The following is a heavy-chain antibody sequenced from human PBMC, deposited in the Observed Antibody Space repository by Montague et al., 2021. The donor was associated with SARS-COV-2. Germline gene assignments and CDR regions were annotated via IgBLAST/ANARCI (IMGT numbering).Heavy chain of an antibody. D-gene: IGHD3-3*01. V-gene: IGHV4-31*03. Sequence: TLSLTCTVSGGSISSGGYDWSWIRQPPGKGLEWIGYIYYSGSTYYXPSLKSRVTISVDTSKNQFSLKLSSVTAADTAVYYCARSSAPAITIFGVSNTYGDFDYWGQGTLVTVSS. J-gene: IGHJ4*02. CDR2: IYYSGST. CDR1: GGSISSGGYD. CDR3: ARSSAPAITIFGVSNTYGDFDY.